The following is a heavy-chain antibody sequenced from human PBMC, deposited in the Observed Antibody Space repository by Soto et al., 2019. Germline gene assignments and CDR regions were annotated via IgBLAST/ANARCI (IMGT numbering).Heavy chain of an antibody. D-gene: IGHD2-2*01. J-gene: IGHJ5*02. V-gene: IGHV4-31*03. CDR2: ILYSGYS. CDR3: ARYLIAAGCFDP. CDR1: GASLSSGGSF. Sequence: SETLSLTCNVSGASLSSGGSFWSWLRQPPGKGLDWIGNILYSGYSYYNPSLESRLTMSVDTSKNQFSLRLSDVTAADTATYYCARYLIAAGCFDPWGLGTLVTAPQ.